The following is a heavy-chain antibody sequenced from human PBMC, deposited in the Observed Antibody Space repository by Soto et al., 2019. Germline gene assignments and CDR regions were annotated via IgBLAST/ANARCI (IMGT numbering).Heavy chain of an antibody. CDR1: GGSISSYY. J-gene: IGHJ4*02. Sequence: PSETLSLTCTVSGGSISSYYWSWIRQPPGKGLEWIGYIYYSGSTNYNPSLKSRVTISVDTSKNQFSLKLSSVTAAGTAVYYCGMLRDYDFWSGHPKYYFDYWGQGTLVTVSS. D-gene: IGHD3-3*01. CDR3: GMLRDYDFWSGHPKYYFDY. CDR2: IYYSGST. V-gene: IGHV4-59*08.